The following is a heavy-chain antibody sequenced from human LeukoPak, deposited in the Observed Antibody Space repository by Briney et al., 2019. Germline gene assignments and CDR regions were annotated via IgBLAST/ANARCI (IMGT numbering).Heavy chain of an antibody. D-gene: IGHD3-22*01. V-gene: IGHV4-59*01. CDR3: ARGRYYYDSSGYPYNWFDP. CDR1: GGSINSYY. J-gene: IGHJ5*02. CDR2: IYYSGST. Sequence: SETLSLTCTVSGGSINSYYWSWIRQPPGKGLEWIGYIYYSGSTNYNPSLKSRVTISGDTSKNKFFLNLSSVTAADTAMYYCARGRYYYDSSGYPYNWFDPWGQGTLVTVSS.